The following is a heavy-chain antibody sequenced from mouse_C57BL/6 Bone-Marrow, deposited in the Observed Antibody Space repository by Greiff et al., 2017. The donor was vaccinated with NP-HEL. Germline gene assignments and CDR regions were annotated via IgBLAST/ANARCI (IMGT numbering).Heavy chain of an antibody. CDR2: ISSGGSYT. CDR1: GFTFSSYG. J-gene: IGHJ3*01. V-gene: IGHV5-6*01. CDR3: ARHGYSAFAY. D-gene: IGHD2-12*01. Sequence: EVKVVESGGDLVKPGGSLKLSCAASGFTFSSYGMSWVRQTPDKRLEWVATISSGGSYTYYPDSVKGRCTISRDNAKNTRYLQMSSLKSEDTAMYYCARHGYSAFAYWGQGTLVTVSA.